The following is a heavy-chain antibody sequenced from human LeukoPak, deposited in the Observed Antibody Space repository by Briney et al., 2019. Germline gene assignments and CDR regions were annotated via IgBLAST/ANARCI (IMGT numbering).Heavy chain of an antibody. V-gene: IGHV4-59*01. D-gene: IGHD6-6*01. Sequence: SETLSLTCTVSGGSIINSHWSWIRQPPGKGLEWIGFIYSSGSTNYNPSLKSRVTISVDMSKNQFSLKLNSVTAADTAVYYCARDGARLRGTSGMDVWGQGTTVTVSS. CDR1: GGSIINSH. J-gene: IGHJ6*02. CDR3: ARDGARLRGTSGMDV. CDR2: IYSSGST.